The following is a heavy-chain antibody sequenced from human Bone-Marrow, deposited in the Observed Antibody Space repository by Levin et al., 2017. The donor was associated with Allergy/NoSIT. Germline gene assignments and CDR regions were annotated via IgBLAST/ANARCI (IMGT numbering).Heavy chain of an antibody. CDR3: ARGNSGYDDAFDS. CDR1: GYTFTGYY. Sequence: ASVKVSCKASGYTFTGYYMHWVRQAPGQGLEWMGWINPNSGGTNYAQKFQGWVTMTRDTSISTAYMELSRLRSDDTAVYYCARGNSGYDDAFDSWGQGTMVTVSS. CDR2: INPNSGGT. D-gene: IGHD5-12*01. V-gene: IGHV1-2*04. J-gene: IGHJ3*02.